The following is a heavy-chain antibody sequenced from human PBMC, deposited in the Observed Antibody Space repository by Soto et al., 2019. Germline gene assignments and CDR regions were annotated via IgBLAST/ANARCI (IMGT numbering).Heavy chain of an antibody. D-gene: IGHD3-16*02. Sequence: GESLKISCKVSGYTFISYWIGWLRQKPGKGLEWMGMIYPGDSDTRYSQSFQGQVTISADKSINTAYLQWSSLEASDTAVYYCARIIAASGTGFQYWGQGTLVIVSS. CDR3: ARIIAASGTGFQY. J-gene: IGHJ4*02. CDR1: GYTFISYW. CDR2: IYPGDSDT. V-gene: IGHV5-51*01.